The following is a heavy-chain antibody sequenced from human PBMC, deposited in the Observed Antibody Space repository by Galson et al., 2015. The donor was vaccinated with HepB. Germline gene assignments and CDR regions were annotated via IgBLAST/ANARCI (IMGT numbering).Heavy chain of an antibody. Sequence: SLRLSCAASGSTVSSNYMSWVRQAPGKGLEWVSVIYSGGSTYYADSVKGRFTISRDNSKNTLYLQMNSLRAEDTAVYYCARETYYYDSSGYYFGAFDIWGQGTMVTVSS. CDR2: IYSGGST. V-gene: IGHV3-66*01. D-gene: IGHD3-22*01. CDR1: GSTVSSNY. CDR3: ARETYYYDSSGYYFGAFDI. J-gene: IGHJ3*02.